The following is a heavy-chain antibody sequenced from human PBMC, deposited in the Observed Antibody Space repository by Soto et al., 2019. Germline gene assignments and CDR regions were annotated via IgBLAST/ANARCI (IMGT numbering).Heavy chain of an antibody. D-gene: IGHD2-15*01. CDR3: ARDRWTAGWHPGPVDC. J-gene: IGHJ4*02. CDR2: IDATGGFI. Sequence: PWWSLELSCAASGFTFSSFEMNWVRQSPGGGLEWVSYIDATGGFIKYADSVKGRFTISRDNTKNSLYLHMDSMRVEDTAVYYCARDRWTAGWHPGPVDCWGQRTLVTVSS. V-gene: IGHV3-48*03. CDR1: GFTFSSFE.